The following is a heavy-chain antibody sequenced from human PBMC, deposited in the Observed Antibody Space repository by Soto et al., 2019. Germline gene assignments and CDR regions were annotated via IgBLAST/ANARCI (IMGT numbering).Heavy chain of an antibody. CDR3: AREAIDYYGSGFANPYYYYYGMDV. CDR2: ISYDGSNK. J-gene: IGHJ6*02. CDR1: GFTVSRYA. V-gene: IGHV3-30-3*01. Sequence: GGSLRLSCAASGFTVSRYAMHGVRQAPGKGLEWVAVISYDGSNKYYADSVKGRFTISRDNSKNTLYLQMNSLRAEDTAVYYCAREAIDYYGSGFANPYYYYYGMDVWGQGTTVTVSS. D-gene: IGHD3-10*01.